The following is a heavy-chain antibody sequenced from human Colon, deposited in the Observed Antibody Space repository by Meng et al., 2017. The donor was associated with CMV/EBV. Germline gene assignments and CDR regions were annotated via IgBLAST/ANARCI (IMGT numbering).Heavy chain of an antibody. CDR3: ARERQGSRQTFDY. J-gene: IGHJ4*02. V-gene: IGHV3-30-3*01. CDR1: GFTFNSYT. CDR2: ISSDGSIK. Sequence: QVLVVESGGGVVQPGRSLRLSCAASGFTFNSYTIHWVRQAPGKGLEWVAVISSDGSIKYYTDSVKGRFTISRDNSKNTLYLQMNSLRTEDTSVYYCARERQGSRQTFDYWGQGTLVTVSS.